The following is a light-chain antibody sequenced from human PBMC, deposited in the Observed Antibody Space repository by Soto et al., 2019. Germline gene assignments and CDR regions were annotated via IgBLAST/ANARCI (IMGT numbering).Light chain of an antibody. CDR1: QSVSSW. J-gene: IGKJ2*01. CDR2: DAS. CDR3: QQYNSYSTYT. V-gene: IGKV1-5*01. Sequence: DIQMTQSPSTLSASVGDRVTITCRASQSVSSWLAWYQQKPGKAPKLLIYDASSLESGVPSRFSGSGFGTEFTLTISSLQPDDLATYYFQQYNSYSTYTFGQGTKLEIK.